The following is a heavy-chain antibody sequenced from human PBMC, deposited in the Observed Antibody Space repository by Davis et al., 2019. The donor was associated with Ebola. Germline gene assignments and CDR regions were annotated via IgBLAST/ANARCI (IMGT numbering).Heavy chain of an antibody. CDR1: GFTFSSYG. D-gene: IGHD6-19*01. CDR3: ARDPDTSGYYSWFDP. Sequence: PGGSLRLSCAASGFTFSSYGMHWVRQAPGKGLEWVAGIWNHGNDYLYADSVRGRFTISRDNSKNTVYLQMNSLRVGDTAVYYCARDPDTSGYYSWFDPWGQGTLVTVSS. J-gene: IGHJ5*02. V-gene: IGHV3-33*01. CDR2: IWNHGNDY.